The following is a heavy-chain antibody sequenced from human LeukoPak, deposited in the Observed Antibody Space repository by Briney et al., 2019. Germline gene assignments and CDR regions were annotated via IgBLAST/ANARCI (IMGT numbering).Heavy chain of an antibody. Sequence: GGSLRLSCAASGFSVRTNYMSWVRQAPGKGLKWVSVIYAGGATYYADSVKDRFTISRDNSKNTVYLQMNSLRAEDTALYYCARGGASTYWFIDYWGQGTQVTVSS. CDR1: GFSVRTNY. V-gene: IGHV3-66*01. CDR2: IYAGGAT. J-gene: IGHJ4*02. CDR3: ARGGASTYWFIDY. D-gene: IGHD2-8*02.